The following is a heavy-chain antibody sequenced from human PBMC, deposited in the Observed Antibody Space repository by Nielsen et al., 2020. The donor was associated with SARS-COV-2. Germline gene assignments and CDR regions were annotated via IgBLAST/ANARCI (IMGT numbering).Heavy chain of an antibody. J-gene: IGHJ4*02. Sequence: ASVKVSKASGYTFTGYYMHWVRQAPGQGLEWMGRINPNSGGTNYAQKFQGRVTMTRDTSISTAYMELSRLRSDDTAVYYCARAGYYGSGKFDYWGQGTLVTVSS. CDR3: ARAGYYGSGKFDY. CDR2: INPNSGGT. D-gene: IGHD3-10*01. V-gene: IGHV1-2*06. CDR1: GYTFTGYY.